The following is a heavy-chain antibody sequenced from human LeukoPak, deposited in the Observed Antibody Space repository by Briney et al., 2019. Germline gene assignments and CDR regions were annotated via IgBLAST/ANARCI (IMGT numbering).Heavy chain of an antibody. J-gene: IGHJ4*02. CDR3: AKVFLAYCGGDCYFSN. V-gene: IGHV3-33*06. CDR1: GFTFSSYG. CDR2: IWYDGSNK. Sequence: GGSLRLSCAASGFTFSSYGMHWVRQAPGKGLEWVAVIWYDGSNKYYADSVKGRFTISRDNSKNTLYLQMNSLRAEDTAVYYCAKVFLAYCGGDCYFSNWGQGTLVTVSS. D-gene: IGHD2-21*02.